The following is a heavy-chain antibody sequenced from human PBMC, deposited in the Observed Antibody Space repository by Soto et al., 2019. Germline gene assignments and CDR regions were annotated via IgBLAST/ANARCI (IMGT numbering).Heavy chain of an antibody. CDR3: GRDQSGTGYYVDWFDP. J-gene: IGHJ5*02. Sequence: GASVKVSCKASGYTFSGHAIHWLRQAPGQRPEWLGWINAGNSKTYYSEKFEGRVTFTRDTVATTVNMELTSLTSEGTAVYYCGRDQSGTGYYVDWFDPWGQGTLVTVS. V-gene: IGHV1-3*01. CDR1: GYTFSGHA. D-gene: IGHD3-10*02. CDR2: INAGNSKT.